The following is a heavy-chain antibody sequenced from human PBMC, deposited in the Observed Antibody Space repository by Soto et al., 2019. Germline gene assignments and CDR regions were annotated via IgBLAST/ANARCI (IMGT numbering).Heavy chain of an antibody. CDR2: IIPIFGTA. V-gene: IGHV1-69*05. CDR1: GGTFSSYA. D-gene: IGHD3-16*02. J-gene: IGHJ2*01. Sequence: SVKVSCKASGGTFSSYAISWVRQAPGQGLEWMGGIIPIFGTANYAQKLQGRVTMTTDTSTSTAYMELRSLRSDDTAVYYCARDSPMGDYVWGSYLQRYFDLGGRGTLV. CDR3: ARDSPMGDYVWGSYLQRYFDL.